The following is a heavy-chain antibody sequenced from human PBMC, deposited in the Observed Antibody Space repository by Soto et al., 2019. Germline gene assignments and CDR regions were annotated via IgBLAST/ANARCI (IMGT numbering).Heavy chain of an antibody. CDR2: MFPGDSDT. J-gene: IGHJ4*02. CDR1: GYTFTDYW. CDR3: TTSLRLGELSHPFFDY. V-gene: IGHV5-51*01. Sequence: PGESLKISCKGSGYTFTDYWIGWVRQMPGKGLEWMGIMFPGDSDTRYSPSFQGQVTISADKSTSTAYLQWNSLKASDTAVYYCTTSLRLGELSHPFFDYWGQGTLVTVSS. D-gene: IGHD3-16*02.